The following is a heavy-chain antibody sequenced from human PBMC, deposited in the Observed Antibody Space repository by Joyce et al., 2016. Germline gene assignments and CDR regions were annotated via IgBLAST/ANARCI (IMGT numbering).Heavy chain of an antibody. CDR1: GFTFSSYS. J-gene: IGHJ4*02. V-gene: IGHV3-21*01. D-gene: IGHD2-8*01. CDR2: LSSSSYI. Sequence: EVQLVESGGGLVKPGGSLSLSCAASGFTFSSYSMRWVRQAPGKGLEWVSSLSSSSYIKYTDSVKGRFTISRDNAKNSLYLQMNSLRVEDTAVYYCARSSYTNGIFDYWGQGTLVTVSS. CDR3: ARSSYTNGIFDY.